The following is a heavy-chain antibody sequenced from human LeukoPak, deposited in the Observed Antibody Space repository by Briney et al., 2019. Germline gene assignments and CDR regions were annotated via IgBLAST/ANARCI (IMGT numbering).Heavy chain of an antibody. CDR2: LSGSARST. Sequence: GGSLRLSCAASGFIFSNYAINWVRQTPGKGLEWVSGLSGSARSTYYADSVKGRFTISRDNSKNTLYLQMNSLRAEDTAVYYCAAGGNTAMVSDYYYYGMDVWGQGTTVTVSS. D-gene: IGHD5-18*01. J-gene: IGHJ6*02. CDR1: GFIFSNYA. CDR3: AAGGNTAMVSDYYYYGMDV. V-gene: IGHV3-23*01.